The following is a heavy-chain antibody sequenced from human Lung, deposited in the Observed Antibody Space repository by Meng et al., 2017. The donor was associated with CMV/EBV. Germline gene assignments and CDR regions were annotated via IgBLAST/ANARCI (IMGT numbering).Heavy chain of an antibody. V-gene: IGHV1-2*02. CDR3: ARVYGSGINWFDP. CDR2: INPNSGGT. CDR1: GYTFTGYY. Sequence: ASVKVSXKASGYTFTGYYMHWVRQAPGQGLEWMGWINPNSGGTNYAQKFQGRVTMTRDTSISTAYMELSRLRSDDTAVYYCARVYGSGINWFDPWGQGPLVTVSS. J-gene: IGHJ5*02. D-gene: IGHD3-10*01.